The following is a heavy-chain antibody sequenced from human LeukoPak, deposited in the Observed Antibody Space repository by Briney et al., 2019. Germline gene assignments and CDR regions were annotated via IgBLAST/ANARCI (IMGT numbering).Heavy chain of an antibody. D-gene: IGHD3-3*01. CDR1: GYTFTSYY. Sequence: GGSVKVSCKASGYTFTSYYMHWVRQAPGQGLEWMGIINPSGGSTSYAQKFQGRVTMTRDTSTSTVYMELSSLRSEDTAVYYCARGDPPSWSGSLFNGGFDYWGQGTLVTVSS. CDR2: INPSGGST. CDR3: ARGDPPSWSGSLFNGGFDY. J-gene: IGHJ4*02. V-gene: IGHV1-46*01.